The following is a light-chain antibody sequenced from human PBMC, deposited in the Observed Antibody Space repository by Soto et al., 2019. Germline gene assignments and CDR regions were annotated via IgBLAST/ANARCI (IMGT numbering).Light chain of an antibody. V-gene: IGKV4-1*01. CDR2: WAS. Sequence: DIVMTQSPDSLAVSLGERATINCKSSQSVLYNSSSKNYLAWYQQKPGQPPKLLIYWASTRESGVPDRFSGSGSGTDFTLTISSLQAEDVAVYYCQQRSNWLLTFGGGSKVDI. CDR1: QSVLYNSSSKNY. J-gene: IGKJ4*01. CDR3: QQRSNWLLT.